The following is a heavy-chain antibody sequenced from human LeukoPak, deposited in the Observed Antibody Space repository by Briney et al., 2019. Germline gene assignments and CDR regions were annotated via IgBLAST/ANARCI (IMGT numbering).Heavy chain of an antibody. D-gene: IGHD6-19*01. CDR2: ISAYNGNT. V-gene: IGHV1-18*01. CDR3: ARETVAVAGGDFDY. CDR1: GYTFTSYG. Sequence: ASVKVSCKASGYTFTSYGISWVRQAPGQRLEWMGWISAYNGNTNYAQKLQGRVTMTTDTSTSAAYMELRSLRSDDTAVYYCARETVAVAGGDFDYWGQGTLVTVSS. J-gene: IGHJ4*02.